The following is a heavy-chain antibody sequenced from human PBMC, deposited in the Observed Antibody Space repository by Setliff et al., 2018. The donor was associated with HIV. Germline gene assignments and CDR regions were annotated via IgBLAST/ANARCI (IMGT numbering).Heavy chain of an antibody. V-gene: IGHV1-69*13. D-gene: IGHD2-15*01. J-gene: IGHJ6*04. CDR1: GDTFNSHA. Sequence: ASVKVSCKASGDTFNSHAISWVRQVPGQGLEWMGGIIPIVGTPNYAQKFKGRLTITADESTSTVYMELSSLRSEDTAVYYRARDSRDIVVVIPPEPEPYYYYGMDVWGEGTTVTVSS. CDR3: ARDSRDIVVVIPPEPEPYYYYGMDV. CDR2: IIPIVGTP.